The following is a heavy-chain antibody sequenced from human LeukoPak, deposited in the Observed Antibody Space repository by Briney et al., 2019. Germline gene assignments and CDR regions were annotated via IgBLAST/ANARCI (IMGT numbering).Heavy chain of an antibody. CDR3: ARTEYYFDH. J-gene: IGHJ4*02. D-gene: IGHD3-10*01. CDR2: IFLSGST. Sequence: SETLSLTCTVSGSSISSYYWSWIRQPPGKGLEWIGYIFLSGSTKYNPSLQSRVTISIDTSKSQFSLRLNSVTAAYTAVYYCARTEYYFDHWGRGTLVTVSS. V-gene: IGHV4-59*01. CDR1: GSSISSYY.